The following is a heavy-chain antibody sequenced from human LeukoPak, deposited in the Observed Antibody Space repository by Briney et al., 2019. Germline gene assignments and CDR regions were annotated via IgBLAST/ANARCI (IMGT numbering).Heavy chain of an antibody. Sequence: SQTLSLTCTVSGGSISSGSYYWSWIRQPAGKGREWIGRIYTSGSTNYTPSLKSRVTISVDTSKNQSSLKLSSVTAADTAVYYCARDYSSGLRDYWGQGTLVTVSS. CDR1: GGSISSGSYY. CDR2: IYTSGST. CDR3: ARDYSSGLRDY. V-gene: IGHV4-61*02. J-gene: IGHJ4*02. D-gene: IGHD6-19*01.